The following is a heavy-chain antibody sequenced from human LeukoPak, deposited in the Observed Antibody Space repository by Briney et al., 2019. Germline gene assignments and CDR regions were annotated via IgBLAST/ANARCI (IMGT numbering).Heavy chain of an antibody. V-gene: IGHV3-30-3*01. CDR1: GFTFSSYA. CDR3: ARAYCSGGSCYGYYYYYYGMDV. CDR2: ISYVGSNK. J-gene: IGHJ6*02. Sequence: PGRSLRLSCAASGFTFSSYAMHWVRQAPGKGLEWVAVISYVGSNKYYADSVKGRFTISRDNSKNALYLQMNSLRVEDTAVYYCARAYCSGGSCYGYYYYYYGMDVWGQGTTVTVSS. D-gene: IGHD2-15*01.